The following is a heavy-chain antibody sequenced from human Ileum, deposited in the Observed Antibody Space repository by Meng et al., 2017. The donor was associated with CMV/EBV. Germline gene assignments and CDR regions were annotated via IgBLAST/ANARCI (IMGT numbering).Heavy chain of an antibody. J-gene: IGHJ4*02. CDR1: GFTFSSYW. D-gene: IGHD5-24*01. CDR3: ARGWLQFDY. CDR2: ISSSSSYI. Sequence: GESLKISCAASGFTFSSYWMSWVRQAPGKGLEWVSSISSSSSYIYYADSVKGRFTISRDNAKNSLYLQMNSLRAEDTAVYYCARGWLQFDYWGQGTLVTVSS. V-gene: IGHV3-21*01.